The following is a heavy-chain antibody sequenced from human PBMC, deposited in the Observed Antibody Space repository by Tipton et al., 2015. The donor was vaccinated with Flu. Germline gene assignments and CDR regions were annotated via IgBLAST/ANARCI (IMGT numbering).Heavy chain of an antibody. D-gene: IGHD2-15*01. Sequence: TLSLTCAVYGGSFSGYYWSWIRQPPGKGLEWIGEINHSGSTNYNPSLKSRVTISVDTSKNEFSLKLSSVTAADTAVYYCARGTPTIDYWGQGTLVTVSS. J-gene: IGHJ4*02. CDR3: ARGTPTIDY. CDR2: INHSGST. V-gene: IGHV4-34*01. CDR1: GGSFSGYY.